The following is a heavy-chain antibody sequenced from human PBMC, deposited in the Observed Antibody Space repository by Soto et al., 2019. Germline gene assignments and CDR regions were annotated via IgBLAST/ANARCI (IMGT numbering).Heavy chain of an antibody. V-gene: IGHV3-30-3*01. CDR1: EFTFSSYA. D-gene: IGHD2-15*01. CDR3: ARPIPRWSYHYGMDV. CDR2: IAFDGSNE. Sequence: QLVESGGRGVQPGRSLRLSCAASEFTFSSYAMHWVRQAPGRGLERVALIAFDGSNEYYADSVKGRFIISRDNSKYMAYLQINSLSSHATAIYYCARPIPRWSYHYGMDVWGQGTTVTVSS. J-gene: IGHJ6*02.